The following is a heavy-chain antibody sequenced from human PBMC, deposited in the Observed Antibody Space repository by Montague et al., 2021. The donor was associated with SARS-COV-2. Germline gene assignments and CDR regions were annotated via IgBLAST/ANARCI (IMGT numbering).Heavy chain of an antibody. J-gene: IGHJ6*02. CDR2: IYYSGST. CDR1: GGSISSSSYY. V-gene: IGHV4-39*07. Sequence: SETLSLTCTVSGGSISSSSYYWGWIRQPPGKGLEWIGCIYYSGSTFYNPSLKSRVTISVGTSKNQFSLKLSSVTAADTAVYYCARDQGYNWNYYYYYGMDVWGQGTTVTVSS. D-gene: IGHD1-20*01. CDR3: ARDQGYNWNYYYYYGMDV.